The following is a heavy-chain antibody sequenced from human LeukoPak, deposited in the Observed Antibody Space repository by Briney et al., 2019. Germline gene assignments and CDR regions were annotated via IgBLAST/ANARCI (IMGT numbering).Heavy chain of an antibody. CDR3: TRDLLQD. V-gene: IGHV3-49*03. CDR1: GFTFGGYA. CDR2: IRSKAYGGTT. D-gene: IGHD4-11*01. Sequence: GGSLRLSCTASGFTFGGYAMSWFRQAPGKGLEWVGFIRSKAYGGTTEYAASVKGRFTISRDDSKSIAYLQMNSLKTEDTAVYYCTRDLLQDWGQGTLVTVSS. J-gene: IGHJ4*02.